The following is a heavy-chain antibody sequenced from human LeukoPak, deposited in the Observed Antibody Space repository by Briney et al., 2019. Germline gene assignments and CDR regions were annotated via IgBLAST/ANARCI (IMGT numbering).Heavy chain of an antibody. CDR1: GFTFSSYW. D-gene: IGHD3-10*01. J-gene: IGHJ4*02. CDR2: INSDGSST. Sequence: GGSLRLSCAASGFTFSSYWMHWVRQAPGKGLVWVSRINSDGSSTSYADSVKGRFTISRDNAKNTLFLQMISLRVEDTAVYYCAKVPTMVRGVITDNWGQGTLVTVSS. V-gene: IGHV3-74*01. CDR3: AKVPTMVRGVITDN.